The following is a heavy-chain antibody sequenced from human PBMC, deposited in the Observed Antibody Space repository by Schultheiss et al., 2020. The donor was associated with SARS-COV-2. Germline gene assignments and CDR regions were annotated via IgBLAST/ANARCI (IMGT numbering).Heavy chain of an antibody. V-gene: IGHV4-39*01. CDR3: ARQMGTVVPAAMDY. CDR2: IYYSGST. CDR1: GGSISTSGYY. D-gene: IGHD2-2*01. J-gene: IGHJ4*02. Sequence: SETLSLTCTVSGGSISTSGYYWGWIRQPPGKGLEWIGYIYYSGSTYYNPSLKSRVTISLDTSKNQFSLKLTSVTAADTALYYCARQMGTVVPAAMDYWGQGTLVTVSS.